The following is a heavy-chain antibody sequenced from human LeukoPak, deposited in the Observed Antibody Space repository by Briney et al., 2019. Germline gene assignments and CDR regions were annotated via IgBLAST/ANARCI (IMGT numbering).Heavy chain of an antibody. CDR1: GFSFSVCA. CDR3: VRGVTIYGSSGDFDY. V-gene: IGHV3-30-3*01. CDR2: ISYDGNNK. J-gene: IGHJ4*02. Sequence: GGSLRLSCAASGFSFSVCAMHWVRQAPGKGLEWVATISYDGNNKNYTDSVEGRFTISRDNSKNTLYLQMNTLKIEDTAMYYCVRGVTIYGSSGDFDYWGQGTLVTVSS. D-gene: IGHD3-22*01.